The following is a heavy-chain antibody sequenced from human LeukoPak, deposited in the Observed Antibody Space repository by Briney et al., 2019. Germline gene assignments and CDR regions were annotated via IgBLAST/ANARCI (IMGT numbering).Heavy chain of an antibody. CDR1: GFTFNIYA. J-gene: IGHJ4*02. CDR2: VSASGGEI. CDR3: SKDLIPGSIGYFDC. Sequence: SCKASGFTFNIYAMNWVRQAPGRGPEWVSSVSASGGEIRYADSVRGRFTISRDNFKNTLYLQMDSLRVEDTATYYCSKDLIPGSIGYFDCWGQGTLVTVSS. V-gene: IGHV3-23*01. D-gene: IGHD3-10*01.